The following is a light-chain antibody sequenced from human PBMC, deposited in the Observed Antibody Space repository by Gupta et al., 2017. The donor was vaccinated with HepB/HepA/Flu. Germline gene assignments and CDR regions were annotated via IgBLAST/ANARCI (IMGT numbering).Light chain of an antibody. V-gene: IGKV1-39*01. CDR3: QQNYSNPPWT. CDR1: QSISSY. Sequence: DIQMTQSPSSLSASVGDRVTITCRASQSISSYLNWYQQKPGKAPKLLIYAASSWQSGVPSRFSGSGCGKDFSLTISSRQQEDFATYYCQQNYSNPPWTFGQGTKVEIK. J-gene: IGKJ1*01. CDR2: AAS.